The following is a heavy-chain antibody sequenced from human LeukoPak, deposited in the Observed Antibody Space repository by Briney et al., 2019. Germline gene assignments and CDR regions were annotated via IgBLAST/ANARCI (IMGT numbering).Heavy chain of an antibody. Sequence: GGSLRLSCAASGFTFSSYAMHWVRQAPGKGLEWVAVISNDGSSKYYADSVKGRFTISRDNSKNTLYLQMNSLRAEDTAVYYSARGVERPREAAAFDIWGQGTVVTVSS. V-gene: IGHV3-30*14. CDR1: GFTFSSYA. D-gene: IGHD1-1*01. J-gene: IGHJ3*02. CDR2: ISNDGSSK. CDR3: ARGVERPREAAAFDI.